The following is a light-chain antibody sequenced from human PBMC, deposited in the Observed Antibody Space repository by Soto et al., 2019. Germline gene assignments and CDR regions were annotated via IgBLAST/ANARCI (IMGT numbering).Light chain of an antibody. CDR3: GTWDSSLSAGV. Sequence: QAVVTQPPSVSAAPGQTVTISCSGSSSNIGENYVSWYQQLPGTAPKLLIYQNNKRPSGIPDRFSGSKSGTSATLGITGLQTGDEADYYCGTWDSSLSAGVFGGGTKLTVL. CDR1: SSNIGENY. CDR2: QNN. V-gene: IGLV1-51*02. J-gene: IGLJ3*02.